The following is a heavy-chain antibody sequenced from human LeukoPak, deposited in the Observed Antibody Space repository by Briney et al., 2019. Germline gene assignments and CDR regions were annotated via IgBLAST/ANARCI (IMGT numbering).Heavy chain of an antibody. CDR3: ATPTYYDFWSGYSNTYYYYYMDV. Sequence: SVKVSCKASGGTFSSYAISWVRQAPGQGLEWMGGIIPIFGTANYAQKFQGRVTITADESTSTAYMELSSLRSEDTAMYYCATPTYYDFWSGYSNTYYYYYMDVWGKGTTVTVSS. CDR2: IIPIFGTA. J-gene: IGHJ6*03. CDR1: GGTFSSYA. V-gene: IGHV1-69*13. D-gene: IGHD3-3*01.